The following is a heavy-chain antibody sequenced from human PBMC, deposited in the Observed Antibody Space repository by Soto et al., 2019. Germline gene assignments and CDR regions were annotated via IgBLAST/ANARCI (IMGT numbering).Heavy chain of an antibody. CDR2: ISGSGYAT. CDR1: GFTFSSSA. J-gene: IGHJ4*02. V-gene: IGHV3-23*01. CDR3: AKGSGGSSGYYDS. Sequence: EVQLLESGGGLVQPGGSLRLSCAASGFTFSSSAMSWVRQAPGMGLEWVSVISGSGYATYYADSVKGRFTISRDNSKNTLYLQMNSLRAEDTAVYYCAKGSGGSSGYYDSGGQGTLVTVSS. D-gene: IGHD3-22*01.